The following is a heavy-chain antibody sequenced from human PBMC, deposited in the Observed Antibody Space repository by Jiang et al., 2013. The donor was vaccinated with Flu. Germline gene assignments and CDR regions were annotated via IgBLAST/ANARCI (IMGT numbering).Heavy chain of an antibody. Sequence: GLVKPSETLSLTCTVSGGSISNYYWSWIRQSPGKGLEWIGHISDSGNTNYNPSLKSRVIISIDTSKNQFSLKLSSVTAADTAMYYCARESGGVVADYWGQGTLVTVSS. CDR1: GGSISNYY. J-gene: IGHJ4*02. V-gene: IGHV4-59*01. D-gene: IGHD3-3*01. CDR3: ARESGGVVADY. CDR2: ISDSGNT.